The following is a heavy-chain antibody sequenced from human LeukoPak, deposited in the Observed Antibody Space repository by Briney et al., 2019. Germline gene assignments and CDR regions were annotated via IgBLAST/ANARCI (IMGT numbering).Heavy chain of an antibody. J-gene: IGHJ5*02. Sequence: SETLSLTCAVSGGSISSGGYSWSWSRQPPGKGLEWIGYIYHSGSTYYNPSLKSRVTISVDRSKNQFSLKLSSVTAADTAVYYCARDLSGWFDPWGQGTLVTVSS. CDR1: GGSISSGGYS. CDR3: ARDLSGWFDP. CDR2: IYHSGST. V-gene: IGHV4-30-2*01. D-gene: IGHD3-9*01.